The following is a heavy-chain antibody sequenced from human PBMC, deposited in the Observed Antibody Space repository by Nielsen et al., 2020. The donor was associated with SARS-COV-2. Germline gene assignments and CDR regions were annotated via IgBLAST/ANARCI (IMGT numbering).Heavy chain of an antibody. Sequence: SQTLSLTCAISGDSVSSNSVTWNWIRQSPSRGPEWLGRTYYRSKWSTDYAVSVKSRITINTDTSKNNFSLLMNSVTPEDTAVYYCTRGVYTKGFDYWGQGTLVTVSS. V-gene: IGHV6-1*01. CDR2: TYYRSKWST. D-gene: IGHD2-8*01. CDR1: GDSVSSNSVT. J-gene: IGHJ4*02. CDR3: TRGVYTKGFDY.